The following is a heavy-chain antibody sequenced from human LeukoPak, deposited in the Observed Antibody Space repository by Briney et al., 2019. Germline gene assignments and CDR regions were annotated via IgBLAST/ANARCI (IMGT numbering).Heavy chain of an antibody. CDR2: IKQDGSQR. CDR3: ARGRRGTVRGVIEEYFQH. V-gene: IGHV3-7*01. Sequence: GGSLRLSCTASGFTFSDYWMTWVRQAPGKGPEWVANIKQDGSQRYYVDSVRGRFTISRDNAKNSLFLQMNSLRAEDTAVYYCARGRRGTVRGVIEEYFQHWGQGTLVTVSS. D-gene: IGHD3-10*01. CDR1: GFTFSDYW. J-gene: IGHJ1*01.